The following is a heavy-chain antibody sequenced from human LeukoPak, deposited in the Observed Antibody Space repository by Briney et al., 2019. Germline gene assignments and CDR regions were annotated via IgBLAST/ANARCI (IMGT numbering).Heavy chain of an antibody. V-gene: IGHV4-31*03. CDR3: ARVDDSSGLLDY. CDR1: GGSISSGGYY. J-gene: IGHJ4*02. D-gene: IGHD6-19*01. Sequence: PSETLSLTCTVSGGSISSGGYYWSWIRQHPGKGLEWIGYIYYSGSTYYNPSLKSRVTISVDTSKNQFSLKLSSVTAADTAVYYCARVDDSSGLLDYWGQGTLVTVSS. CDR2: IYYSGST.